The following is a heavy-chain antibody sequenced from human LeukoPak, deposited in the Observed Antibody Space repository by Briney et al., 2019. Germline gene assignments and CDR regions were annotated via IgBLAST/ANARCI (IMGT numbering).Heavy chain of an antibody. Sequence: GGSLRLSCAASGFTFSSYGMSWVRQAPGKGLEYVSAISSNGGSTYYANSVKGRFTISRDNSKNTLYLQMGSLRAEDMAVYYCARWGQLAFDYWGQGTLVTVSS. V-gene: IGHV3-64*01. CDR3: ARWGQLAFDY. J-gene: IGHJ4*02. CDR2: ISSNGGST. D-gene: IGHD6-6*01. CDR1: GFTFSSYG.